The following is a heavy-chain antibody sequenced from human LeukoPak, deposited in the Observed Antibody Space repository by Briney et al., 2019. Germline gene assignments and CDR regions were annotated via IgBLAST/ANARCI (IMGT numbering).Heavy chain of an antibody. Sequence: ASVKVSCKASGYTFTSYAMNWVRQAPGQGLEWMGWINTNTGNPTYAQGFTGRFVFSLGTSVSTAYLQIRSLKAEDTAVYYCARDRRPSSDYYLDAFDIWGQGTMVTVSS. CDR2: INTNTGNP. J-gene: IGHJ3*02. CDR3: ARDRRPSSDYYLDAFDI. D-gene: IGHD3-22*01. V-gene: IGHV7-4-1*01. CDR1: GYTFTSYA.